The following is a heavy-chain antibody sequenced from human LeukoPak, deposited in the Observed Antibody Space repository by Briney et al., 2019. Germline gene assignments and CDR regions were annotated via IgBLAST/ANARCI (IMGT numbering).Heavy chain of an antibody. CDR2: INHSGST. J-gene: IGHJ6*03. CDR3: ARVLMTTVTTLYMDV. CDR1: GGSFSGYY. D-gene: IGHD4-11*01. V-gene: IGHV4-34*01. Sequence: SETLSLTCAVYGGSFSGYYWSWIRQPPGKGLEWIGEINHSGSTNYNPSLKSRVTISVDTSKNQFSLKLSSVTAADTAVYYCARVLMTTVTTLYMDVWGKRTTVTVSS.